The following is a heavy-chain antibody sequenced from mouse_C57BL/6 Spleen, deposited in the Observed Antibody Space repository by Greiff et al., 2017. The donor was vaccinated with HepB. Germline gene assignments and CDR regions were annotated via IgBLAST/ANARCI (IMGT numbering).Heavy chain of an antibody. CDR3: AAGDLYFDY. CDR2: IYPGDGDT. Sequence: QVQLQQSGPELVKPGASVKISCKASGYAFSSSWMNWVKQRPGKGLEWIGRIYPGDGDTNYNGKFKGKATLTADKSSSTAYMQLSSLTSEDSAVYFCAAGDLYFDYWGQGTTLTVSS. J-gene: IGHJ2*01. D-gene: IGHD3-3*01. V-gene: IGHV1-82*01. CDR1: GYAFSSSW.